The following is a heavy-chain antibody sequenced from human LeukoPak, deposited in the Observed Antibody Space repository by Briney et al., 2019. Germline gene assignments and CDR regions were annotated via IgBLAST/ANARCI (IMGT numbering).Heavy chain of an antibody. CDR3: TRVRNSDNWWGPFDI. CDR2: IIPILGIA. J-gene: IGHJ3*02. V-gene: IGHV1-69*04. Sequence: ASVKVSCKASGGTFSSYAISWVRQAPGQGLEWMGRIIPILGIANYAQKFQGRVTITADKSTSTAYMELSSLRSEDTAVYYCTRVRNSDNWWGPFDIWGQGTMVTVSS. CDR1: GGTFSSYA. D-gene: IGHD1-1*01.